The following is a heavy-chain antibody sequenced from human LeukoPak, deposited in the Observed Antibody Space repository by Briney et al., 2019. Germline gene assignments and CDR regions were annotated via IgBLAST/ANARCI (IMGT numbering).Heavy chain of an antibody. Sequence: GGSLRLSCAASGFTFSTYAMSWVRQAPGKGLEWVSGITSSGTGTYYADSVKGRFTISRDNSKSTLYLLMNSLRAEDTALYYCAKDGLYQVSQHWGQGTLVTVSS. V-gene: IGHV3-23*01. J-gene: IGHJ1*01. CDR1: GFTFSTYA. D-gene: IGHD2-2*01. CDR3: AKDGLYQVSQH. CDR2: ITSSGTGT.